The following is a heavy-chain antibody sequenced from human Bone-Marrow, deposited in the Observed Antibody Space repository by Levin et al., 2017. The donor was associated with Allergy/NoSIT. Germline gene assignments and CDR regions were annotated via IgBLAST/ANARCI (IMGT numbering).Heavy chain of an antibody. J-gene: IGHJ4*02. D-gene: IGHD3-10*01. Sequence: SETLSLTCSVSGGSISSGTSSWSWIRQPPGKGLEWIGYIYHNGTTYYNPSLKSRVTISVDASKNQFSLNLSSVTAADTAVYYCARGGAWFGELSSAFDYWGQGTLVTVSS. V-gene: IGHV4-30-2*01. CDR1: GGSISSGTSS. CDR3: ARGGAWFGELSSAFDY. CDR2: IYHNGTT.